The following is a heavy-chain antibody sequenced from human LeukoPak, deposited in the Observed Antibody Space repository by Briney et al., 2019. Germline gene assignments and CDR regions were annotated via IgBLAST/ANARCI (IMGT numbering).Heavy chain of an antibody. J-gene: IGHJ4*02. D-gene: IGHD3-10*01. CDR1: GFTFTDYW. V-gene: IGHV3-7*01. Sequence: GGSLRLSCAASGFTFTDYWMSWVRQAPGKGLEWVANIKVDGSEKYYVDSVKGRFTISRDNAKNSLYLQMNSLRAEDTAVYYCAKDPGVRGVCFDYWGQGTLVTVSS. CDR3: AKDPGVRGVCFDY. CDR2: IKVDGSEK.